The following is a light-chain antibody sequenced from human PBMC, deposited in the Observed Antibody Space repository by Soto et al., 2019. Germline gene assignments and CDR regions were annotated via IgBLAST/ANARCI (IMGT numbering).Light chain of an antibody. CDR3: QQYYNWPRT. V-gene: IGKV3-20*01. CDR2: GAS. Sequence: EIVLTQSPGTLSLSPGERATLSCRASQSVSSNNLAWYQQRPGQAPRVVIYGASTRATGIPERFSGSGSGTDFTLTISRLEPEDFAIYFCQQYYNWPRTFGQGTKVEIK. CDR1: QSVSSNN. J-gene: IGKJ1*01.